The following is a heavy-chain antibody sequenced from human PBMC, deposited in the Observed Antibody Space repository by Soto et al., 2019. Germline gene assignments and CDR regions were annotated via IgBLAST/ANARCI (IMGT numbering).Heavy chain of an antibody. CDR1: GFTFSSYA. V-gene: IGHV3-30-3*01. CDR3: ARTPPPRSGSYYVGPFDY. J-gene: IGHJ4*02. Sequence: GGSLRLSCAASGFTFSSYAMHWVRQAPGKGLEWVAVISYDGSNKYYADSVKGRFTISRDNSKNTLYLQMNSLRAEDTAVYYCARTPPPRSGSYYVGPFDYWGQGTLVTVSS. D-gene: IGHD1-26*01. CDR2: ISYDGSNK.